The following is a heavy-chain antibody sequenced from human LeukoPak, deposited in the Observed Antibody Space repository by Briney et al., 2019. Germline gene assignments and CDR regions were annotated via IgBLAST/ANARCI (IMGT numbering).Heavy chain of an antibody. J-gene: IGHJ4*02. CDR2: IYSGGST. CDR1: GFPVSSNY. Sequence: PGGSLRLSCAASGFPVSSNYMSWVRQAPGKGLEWVSVIYSGGSTYYADSVRGRFTISRDNSKNTLYLQMTSLSAEDTAVYYCARDIYSRRSYWGQGTLVTVSS. CDR3: ARDIYSRRSY. V-gene: IGHV3-53*01. D-gene: IGHD6-13*01.